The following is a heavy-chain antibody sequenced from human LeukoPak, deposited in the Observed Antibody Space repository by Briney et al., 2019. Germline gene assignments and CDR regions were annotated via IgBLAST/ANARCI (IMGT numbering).Heavy chain of an antibody. CDR3: ARGGIIVVAGPALGLDY. CDR1: GYTFTGYY. Sequence: GASVKVSCKTSGYTFTGYYIHWVRQAPGQGLDWMGWINPNSGGTNYARNFQGRVTMTWDTSISTAYMELSRLRSDDTAVYYCARGGIIVVAGPALGLDYWGQGTLVTVSS. J-gene: IGHJ4*02. CDR2: INPNSGGT. D-gene: IGHD6-19*01. V-gene: IGHV1-2*02.